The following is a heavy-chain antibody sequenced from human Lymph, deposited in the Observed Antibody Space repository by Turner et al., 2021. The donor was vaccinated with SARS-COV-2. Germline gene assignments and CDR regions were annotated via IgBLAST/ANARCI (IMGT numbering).Heavy chain of an antibody. CDR1: GGSMNSNY. J-gene: IGHJ5*02. D-gene: IGHD2-21*02. Sequence: QVQLLEPGPRLVKPVETLSLTCTVSGGSMNSNYWSWIRQPPGKRLEWIGYIYYRGSTNYNPSLKSRVTISVDTSKNQFSLKLTSVTAADTAIYYCARETVNNWVDPWGQGILVTVSS. V-gene: IGHV4-59*01. CDR2: IYYRGST. CDR3: ARETVNNWVDP.